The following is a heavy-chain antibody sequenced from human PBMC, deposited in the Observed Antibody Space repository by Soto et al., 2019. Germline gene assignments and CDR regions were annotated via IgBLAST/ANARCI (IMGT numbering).Heavy chain of an antibody. V-gene: IGHV1-69*02. CDR1: GGTFSSYT. Sequence: QVQLVQSGAEVKKPGSSVKVSCKASGGTFSSYTISWVRQAPGQGLEWMGRIIPTLGIANYAQKFQGRVTITADKSTSTAYMELSSLRSEDTAVYYCARTRTAVAGDYWGQGTLVTVSS. J-gene: IGHJ4*02. D-gene: IGHD6-19*01. CDR3: ARTRTAVAGDY. CDR2: IIPTLGIA.